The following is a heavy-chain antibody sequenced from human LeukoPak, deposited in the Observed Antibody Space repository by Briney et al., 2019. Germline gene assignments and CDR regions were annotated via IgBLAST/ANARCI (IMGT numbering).Heavy chain of an antibody. CDR1: GGSFSGYY. J-gene: IGHJ5*02. D-gene: IGHD1-14*01. CDR2: INHSGST. CDR3: ARGSRHGWNQDGWFDP. Sequence: PSETLSLTCAVYGGSFSGYYWSWIRQPPGKGLEWIGEINHSGSTNYNPSLKSRVTISVDTSKNQFSLKLSSVTAADTAVYYCARGSRHGWNQDGWFDPWGQGTLVTVSS. V-gene: IGHV4-34*01.